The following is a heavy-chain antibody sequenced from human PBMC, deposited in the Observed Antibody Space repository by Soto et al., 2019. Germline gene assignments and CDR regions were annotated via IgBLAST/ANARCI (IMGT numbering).Heavy chain of an antibody. Sequence: QVQLVESGGGGVQPGRSLRLSCAASGLTFNNYAMHWVRQAPGKGLEWVAVISYDGSNKYYADSVKGQITISRNNSKNPLYLQINSLRAEDTAMYYCAREEILGSRSLDYWCQGALLTVSS. CDR2: ISYDGSNK. CDR3: AREEILGSRSLDY. CDR1: GLTFNNYA. V-gene: IGHV3-30-3*01. D-gene: IGHD1-26*01. J-gene: IGHJ4*02.